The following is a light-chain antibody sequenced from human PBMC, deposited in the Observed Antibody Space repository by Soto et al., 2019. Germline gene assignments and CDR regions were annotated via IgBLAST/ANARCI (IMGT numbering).Light chain of an antibody. CDR2: KAS. J-gene: IGKJ1*01. Sequence: DIQMTQSPSTLSGSVGDRVTITCRASQTISSWLAWYQQKPGKAPKLLIYKASTLKSGVPSRFSGSGSGTEFTLTISSLQPDDFATYYCQHYGSYSPTFGQGTKVDI. CDR3: QHYGSYSPT. CDR1: QTISSW. V-gene: IGKV1-5*03.